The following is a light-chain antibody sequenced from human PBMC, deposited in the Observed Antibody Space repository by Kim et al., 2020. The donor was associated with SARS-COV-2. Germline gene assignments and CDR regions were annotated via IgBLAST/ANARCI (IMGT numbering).Light chain of an antibody. CDR3: TSYTSTSTLV. Sequence: GQSITLTGTGTSVDVGGSIFVSWYQQQPGKAPKLILYDVSHRPSGVSNRFSDSKSGNRASLTIFGLQAEDEADYYCTSYTSTSTLVFGGGTQLTVL. CDR1: SVDVGGSIF. CDR2: DVS. V-gene: IGLV2-14*04. J-gene: IGLJ2*01.